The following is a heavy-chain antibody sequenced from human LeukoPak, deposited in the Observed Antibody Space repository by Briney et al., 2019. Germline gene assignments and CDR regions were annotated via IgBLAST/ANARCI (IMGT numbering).Heavy chain of an antibody. Sequence: GGSLRLSCAASGFTFSSYGMHWVRQAPGKGLEWVAVIWYDGSNKYYADSVKGRFTISRDNSKNTLYLQMNSLRAEDTAVYYCASRRAAPARCFDYWGQGTLVTVSS. J-gene: IGHJ4*02. V-gene: IGHV3-33*01. CDR2: IWYDGSNK. CDR1: GFTFSSYG. D-gene: IGHD6-6*01. CDR3: ASRRAAPARCFDY.